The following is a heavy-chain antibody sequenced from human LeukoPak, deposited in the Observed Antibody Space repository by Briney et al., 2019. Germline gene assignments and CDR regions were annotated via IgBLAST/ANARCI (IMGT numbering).Heavy chain of an antibody. CDR3: ARVSVSGYGYYYFDY. J-gene: IGHJ4*02. CDR1: GGSIRSSY. D-gene: IGHD5-12*01. Sequence: SETLSLTCTVSGGSIRSSYWTWIRQPPGKGLEWIGYMYYSGSTKYNPSLKSRVTMSVDTSQNQFSLKLSFVTAADTAVYHCARVSVSGYGYYYFDYWGQGTLVTVSS. CDR2: MYYSGST. V-gene: IGHV4-59*01.